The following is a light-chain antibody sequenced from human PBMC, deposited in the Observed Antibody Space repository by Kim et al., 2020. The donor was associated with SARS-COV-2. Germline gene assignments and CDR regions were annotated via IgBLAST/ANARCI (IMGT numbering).Light chain of an antibody. CDR3: SSYTSSSTPYV. V-gene: IGLV2-14*03. CDR2: DVS. Sequence: QSITISCTGTSSDVGGYNYVSWYQQHPGKAPKLMIYDVSNRPSGVSNRFSGSKSGNTASLTISGLQAEDEADYYCSSYTSSSTPYVFGTGTKITVL. J-gene: IGLJ1*01. CDR1: SSDVGGYNY.